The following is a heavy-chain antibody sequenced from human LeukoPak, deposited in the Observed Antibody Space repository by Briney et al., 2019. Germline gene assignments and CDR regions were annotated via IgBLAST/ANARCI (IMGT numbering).Heavy chain of an antibody. CDR2: INPNSGGT. CDR3: ARVPLSWGSFDY. Sequence: ASVKVSCKASGYTFTGYYMHWVRQAPGQGLEWMGWINPNSGGTNYAQKLQGRVTMTTDTSTSTAYMELRSLRSDDTAVYYCARVPLSWGSFDYWGQGTLVTVSS. CDR1: GYTFTGYY. D-gene: IGHD3-16*01. V-gene: IGHV1-2*02. J-gene: IGHJ4*02.